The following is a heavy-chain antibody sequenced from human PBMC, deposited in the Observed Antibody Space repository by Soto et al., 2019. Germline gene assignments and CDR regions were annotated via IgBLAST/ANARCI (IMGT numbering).Heavy chain of an antibody. J-gene: IGHJ4*02. D-gene: IGHD6-19*01. Sequence: EVQLLESGGGLVQPGGSLRLSCAASGFTFINYAMNWVRQAPGKGLEWVSVISGSGGSTYYADSVKGRFTISRDNSKNTLYLQMNSLRAEDTAVYYCASRNSGWYFDYWGQGTLVTVSS. V-gene: IGHV3-23*01. CDR1: GFTFINYA. CDR2: ISGSGGST. CDR3: ASRNSGWYFDY.